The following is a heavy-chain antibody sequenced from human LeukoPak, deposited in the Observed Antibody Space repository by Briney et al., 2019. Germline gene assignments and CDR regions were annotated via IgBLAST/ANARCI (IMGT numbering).Heavy chain of an antibody. CDR1: GFTFSTYS. Sequence: GGSLRLSCAASGFTFSTYSMNWVRQAPGKGLEWVSYISSSGSLIHDSDSVKGRFTISRDNAKNSLYLQMNSLRAEDTAVYYCARGGPAAGRFDYWGQGTLVTVSS. CDR3: ARGGPAAGRFDY. J-gene: IGHJ4*02. D-gene: IGHD6-13*01. CDR2: ISSSGSLI. V-gene: IGHV3-48*01.